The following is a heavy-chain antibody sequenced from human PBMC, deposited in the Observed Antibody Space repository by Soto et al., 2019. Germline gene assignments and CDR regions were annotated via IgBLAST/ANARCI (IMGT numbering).Heavy chain of an antibody. CDR1: GYTFTSYD. D-gene: IGHD6-13*01. Sequence: QVQLVQSGAEVKKPGASVKVSCKASGYTFTSYDINWVRQATGQGLEWMGWMNPNSGNTGYAQKFQGRVTMTRNTSISTAYMELSSLRSDDTAVYYCARVVAADLGGWFDPWGQGTLVTVSS. V-gene: IGHV1-8*01. CDR2: MNPNSGNT. J-gene: IGHJ5*02. CDR3: ARVVAADLGGWFDP.